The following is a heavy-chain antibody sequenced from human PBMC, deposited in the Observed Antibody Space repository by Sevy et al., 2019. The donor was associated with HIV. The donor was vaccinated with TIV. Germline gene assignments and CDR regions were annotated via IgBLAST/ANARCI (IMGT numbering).Heavy chain of an antibody. J-gene: IGHJ4*02. D-gene: IGHD2-15*01. CDR3: ARVRDRYCSGGSCYYGYFFDY. CDR2: ISDRSDTI. CDR1: GVIFSNYY. Sequence: QGGSLRLSCAASGVIFSNYYMTWVRQAPGKGLEWVSYISDRSDTISYADSVKGRFTISRDNAKNALYLQMSSLRGEDTAVYYCARVRDRYCSGGSCYYGYFFDYWGQGTLVTVSS. V-gene: IGHV3-48*01.